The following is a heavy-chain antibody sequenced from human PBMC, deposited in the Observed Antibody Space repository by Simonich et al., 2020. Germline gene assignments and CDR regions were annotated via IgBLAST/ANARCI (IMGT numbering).Heavy chain of an antibody. J-gene: IGHJ4*02. CDR3: ARARGDSSSWYFDY. V-gene: IGHV3-21*01. Sequence: EVQLVESGGGLVKPGGSLRLSCAASGFTFSSYSMNWVRQAPGKGLEGDASIGSSSSYKYYADSVKGRFTISRDNAKNSLYLQMNSLRAEDTAVYYCARARGDSSSWYFDYWGQGTLVTVSS. CDR2: IGSSSSYK. D-gene: IGHD6-13*01. CDR1: GFTFSSYS.